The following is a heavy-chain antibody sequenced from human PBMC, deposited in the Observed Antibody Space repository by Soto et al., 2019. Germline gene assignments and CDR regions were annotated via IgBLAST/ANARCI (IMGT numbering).Heavy chain of an antibody. CDR2: IKQDGSEK. CDR3: AREACSGGSCYYGDAFDI. CDR1: GFTFSSYW. D-gene: IGHD2-15*01. V-gene: IGHV3-7*01. J-gene: IGHJ3*02. Sequence: GGSLRLSCAASGFTFSSYWMSWVRQAPGKGLEWVANIKQDGSEKYYVDSVKGRFTISRDNAKNSLYLQMNSLRAEDTAVYYCAREACSGGSCYYGDAFDIWGQGTMVTVSS.